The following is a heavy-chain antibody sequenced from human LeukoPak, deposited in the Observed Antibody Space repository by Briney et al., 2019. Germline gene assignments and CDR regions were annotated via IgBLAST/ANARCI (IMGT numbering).Heavy chain of an antibody. CDR1: GFTFDDYA. CDR2: ISWNSGSI. Sequence: PGGSLRLSCAASGFTFDDYAMHWVRQAPGKGLEWVSGISWNSGSIGYADSVKGRFTISRDNAKNSLYLQMNSLRAEDTAVYYCARDLHSGSYPDAFDIWGQGTMVTVSS. D-gene: IGHD1-26*01. J-gene: IGHJ3*02. V-gene: IGHV3-9*01. CDR3: ARDLHSGSYPDAFDI.